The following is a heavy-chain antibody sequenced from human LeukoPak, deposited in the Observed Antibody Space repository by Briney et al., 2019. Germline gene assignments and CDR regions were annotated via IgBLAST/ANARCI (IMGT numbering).Heavy chain of an antibody. Sequence: WASVKVSCKASGGTFSSYAISWVRQAPGQGLEWMGGIIPIFGTANYAQKFQGRVTITADESTSTAYMELSSLRSEDTAVYYCARVSGDYVWGSYRYYYYYMDVWGKGTTVTISS. V-gene: IGHV1-69*13. CDR1: GGTFSSYA. CDR3: ARVSGDYVWGSYRYYYYYMDV. CDR2: IIPIFGTA. J-gene: IGHJ6*03. D-gene: IGHD3-16*02.